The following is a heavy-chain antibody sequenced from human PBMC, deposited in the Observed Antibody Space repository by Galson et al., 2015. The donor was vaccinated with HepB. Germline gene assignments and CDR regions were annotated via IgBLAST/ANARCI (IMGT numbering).Heavy chain of an antibody. CDR3: AKSGRITMVRGWYYFDY. Sequence: SLRLSCAASGFTFSSYAMSWVRQAPGKGLEWVSAISGSGGSTYYADSVKGRFTISRDNSKNTLYLQMNSLRAEDTAVYYCAKSGRITMVRGWYYFDYWGQGTLVTVSS. D-gene: IGHD3-10*01. V-gene: IGHV3-23*01. CDR1: GFTFSSYA. CDR2: ISGSGGST. J-gene: IGHJ4*02.